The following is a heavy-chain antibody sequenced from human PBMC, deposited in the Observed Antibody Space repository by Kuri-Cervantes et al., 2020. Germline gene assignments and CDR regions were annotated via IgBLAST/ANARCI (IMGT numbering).Heavy chain of an antibody. Sequence: GESLKISCAASGFTFSSYSMNWVRQAPGKGLEWVSSISSSSSYIYYADSVKGRFTISRDNAKNSLYLQMNSLRAEDTALYYCAKDIFTMVRGVIEDWGQGTLVTVSS. CDR3: AKDIFTMVRGVIED. CDR2: ISSSSSYI. D-gene: IGHD3-10*01. V-gene: IGHV3-21*04. CDR1: GFTFSSYS. J-gene: IGHJ4*02.